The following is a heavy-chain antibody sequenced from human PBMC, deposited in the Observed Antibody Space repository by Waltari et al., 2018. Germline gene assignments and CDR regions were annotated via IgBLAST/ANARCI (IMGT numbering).Heavy chain of an antibody. J-gene: IGHJ4*02. D-gene: IGHD4-4*01. V-gene: IGHV3-7*01. CDR1: GFSFSSWY. CDR3: ARAPKRTNSEVDY. Sequence: DVLLVESGGDLVQPGGSLRLSCAASGFSFSSWYMSWFRQASGKGGEWVANMNQDGSEKKYVDSVKGGFTISRDNAKKSLSLQMNSLRVEDTAVYYCARAPKRTNSEVDYWGQGTLVTVSS. CDR2: MNQDGSEK.